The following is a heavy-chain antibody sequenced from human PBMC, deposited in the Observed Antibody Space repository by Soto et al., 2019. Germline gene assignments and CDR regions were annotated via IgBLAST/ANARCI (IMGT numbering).Heavy chain of an antibody. CDR3: ARRIAVGGNLDY. Sequence: EVQRVESGGGLVKPGASLRLSCAASGFTFSSYSMNWVRQAPGKGLEWVSSISSSSSYIYYADSVKGRFTISRDNAKNSLYLQMNSLRAEDTALYYCARRIAVGGNLDYWGQGTLVTVSS. J-gene: IGHJ4*02. CDR1: GFTFSSYS. CDR2: ISSSSSYI. V-gene: IGHV3-21*01. D-gene: IGHD6-19*01.